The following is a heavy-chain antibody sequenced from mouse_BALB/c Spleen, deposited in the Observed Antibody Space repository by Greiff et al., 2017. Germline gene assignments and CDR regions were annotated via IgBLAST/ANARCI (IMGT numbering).Heavy chain of an antibody. J-gene: IGHJ3*01. CDR1: GYTFTSYW. CDR3: TYYGSSYGFAY. CDR2: IYPGSGST. D-gene: IGHD1-1*01. Sequence: LQQPGSELVRPGASVKLSCKASGYTFTSYWMHWVKQWPGQGLEWIGNIYPGSGSTNYDEKFKSKATLTVDTSSSTAYMQLSSLTSEDSAVYYCTYYGSSYGFAYWGQGTLVTVSA. V-gene: IGHV1S22*01.